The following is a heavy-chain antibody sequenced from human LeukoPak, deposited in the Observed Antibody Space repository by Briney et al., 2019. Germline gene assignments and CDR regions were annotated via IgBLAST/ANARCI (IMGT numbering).Heavy chain of an antibody. CDR1: GGSFSGYY. CDR2: INHSGST. V-gene: IGHV4-34*01. CDR3: ARGGIITMVRGVIIRNWFDP. D-gene: IGHD3-10*01. Sequence: SETLSLTCAVYGGSFSGYYWSWIRQPPGKGLEWIGEINHSGSTNYNPSLKSRVTISVDTSKNQFSLKLSSVTAADTAVYYCARGGIITMVRGVIIRNWFDPWGPGTLVTVSS. J-gene: IGHJ5*02.